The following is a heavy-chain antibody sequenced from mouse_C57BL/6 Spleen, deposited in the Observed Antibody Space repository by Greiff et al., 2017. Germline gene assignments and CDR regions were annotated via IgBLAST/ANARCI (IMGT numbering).Heavy chain of an antibody. D-gene: IGHD1-1*01. V-gene: IGHV1-9*01. J-gene: IGHJ3*01. CDR1: GYTFTGYW. Sequence: VQLVESGAELMKPGASVKLSCKATGYTFTGYWIEWVKQRPGHGLEWIGEILPGSGNTNYNEKFKGKATFTADTSSNTAYMQLSSLTTEDSAIYYCARKSIYYGPFAYWGQGTLVTVSA. CDR2: ILPGSGNT. CDR3: ARKSIYYGPFAY.